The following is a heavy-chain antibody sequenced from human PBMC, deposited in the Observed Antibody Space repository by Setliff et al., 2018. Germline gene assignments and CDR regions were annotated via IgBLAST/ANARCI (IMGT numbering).Heavy chain of an antibody. CDR2: INTRTGNP. V-gene: IGHV7-4-1*02. J-gene: IGHJ4*02. Sequence: ASVKVSCKASGYTLTTYFMNWVRQAPGQGLEWMGYINTRTGNPMYAQGFTGRFVFSLGPSVSTAYLQISSLKAEDTALYYCATGSLVAAGTGHWGQGTLVTVSS. D-gene: IGHD6-13*01. CDR1: GYTLTTYF. CDR3: ATGSLVAAGTGH.